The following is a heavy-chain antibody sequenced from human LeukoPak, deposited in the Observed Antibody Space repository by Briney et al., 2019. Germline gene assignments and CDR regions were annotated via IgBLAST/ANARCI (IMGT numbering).Heavy chain of an antibody. Sequence: PSETLSLTCTVSGGSISTSSYYWGWVRQPPGKGLEWIGYIYYSGSTNYNPSLKSRVTISVDTSKNQFSLKLSSVTAADTAVYYCAREIDDSTNWFDPWGQGTLVTVSS. V-gene: IGHV4-61*01. J-gene: IGHJ5*02. D-gene: IGHD3-22*01. CDR3: AREIDDSTNWFDP. CDR1: GGSISTSSYY. CDR2: IYYSGST.